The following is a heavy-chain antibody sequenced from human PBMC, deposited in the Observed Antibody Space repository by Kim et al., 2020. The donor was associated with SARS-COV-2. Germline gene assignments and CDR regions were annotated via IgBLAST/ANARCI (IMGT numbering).Heavy chain of an antibody. CDR3: ARVPVSGSVHFNY. J-gene: IGHJ4*02. CDR2: IYYSGST. CDR1: GGSISSYY. V-gene: IGHV4-59*01. Sequence: SETLSLTCTVSGGSISSYYWSWIRQPPGKGLEWIGYIYYSGSTNYNPSLKSRVTISVDTSKNQFSLKLSSVTAADTPVYYCARVPVSGSVHFNYWGQGTL. D-gene: IGHD3-16*01.